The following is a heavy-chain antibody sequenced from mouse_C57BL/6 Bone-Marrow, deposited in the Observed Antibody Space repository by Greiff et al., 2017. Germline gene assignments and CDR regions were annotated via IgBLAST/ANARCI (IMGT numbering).Heavy chain of an antibody. J-gene: IGHJ2*01. CDR1: GYAFSSSW. D-gene: IGHD4-1*01. V-gene: IGHV1-82*01. CDR2: IYPGDGDT. Sequence: VQLQQSGPELVKPGASVKISCKASGYAFSSSWMNWVKQRPGKGLEWIGRIYPGDGDTNYNGKFKGKATLTADKSSSTAYMQLSSLTSEDSAVYFCARRNWDVEGDYWGQGTTLTVSS. CDR3: ARRNWDVEGDY.